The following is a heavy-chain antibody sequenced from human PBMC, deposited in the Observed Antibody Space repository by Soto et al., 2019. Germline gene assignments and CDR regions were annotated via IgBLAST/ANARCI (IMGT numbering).Heavy chain of an antibody. D-gene: IGHD1-26*01. CDR3: ARAAGAKPSYYYGMDV. CDR1: GYTFTSYY. Sequence: ASVKVSCKASGYTFTSYYMHWVRQAPGQGLEWMGIINPSGGSTSYAQKFQGRVTMTRDTSTSTVYMELSSLRSEDTAVYYCARAAGAKPSYYYGMDVWGKGTTVTVSS. CDR2: INPSGGST. V-gene: IGHV1-46*01. J-gene: IGHJ6*04.